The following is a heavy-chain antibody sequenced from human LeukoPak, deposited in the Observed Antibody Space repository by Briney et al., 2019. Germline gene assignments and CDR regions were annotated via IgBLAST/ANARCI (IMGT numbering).Heavy chain of an antibody. CDR3: ASGVTIFGVVRFDY. CDR1: GFTLSSYE. D-gene: IGHD3-3*01. CDR2: ISSSGSTI. Sequence: GGSLRLSCAASGFTLSSYEMNWVRQAPGKGLEWVSYISSSGSTIYYADSVKGRFTISRYNAKNSLYLQMNSLRAEDTAVYYCASGVTIFGVVRFDYWGRGTPGTVSS. J-gene: IGHJ4*02. V-gene: IGHV3-48*03.